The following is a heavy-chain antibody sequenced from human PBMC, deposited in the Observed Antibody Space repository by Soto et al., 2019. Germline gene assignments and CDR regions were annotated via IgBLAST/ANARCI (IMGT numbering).Heavy chain of an antibody. CDR3: ARDPLSRIRGYSYGWSDY. CDR2: IKWDASEK. D-gene: IGHD5-18*01. CDR1: GFTFGSYW. J-gene: IGHJ4*02. Sequence: GGSLRLSCAASGFTFGSYWMSWVRQAPGKGLEWLATIKWDASEKKYVDSVKGRFTMSRDNAKNSLYLQMNSLRAEDTAVYYCARDPLSRIRGYSYGWSDYWGQGTLVTVSS. V-gene: IGHV3-7*01.